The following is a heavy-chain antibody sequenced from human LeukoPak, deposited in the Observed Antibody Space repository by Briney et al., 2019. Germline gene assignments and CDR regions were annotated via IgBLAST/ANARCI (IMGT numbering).Heavy chain of an antibody. J-gene: IGHJ3*02. Sequence: ASVKVSCKASGYTFTIYDINWVQQVPGQGLEWMGWMNPNSGNAGYAQMFQGRVTMTRDTSINTAYVELSSLRSEDTAVYYCAISRVVGAARFAFDIWGQGTMITVSS. CDR2: MNPNSGNA. V-gene: IGHV1-8*01. D-gene: IGHD2-15*01. CDR3: AISRVVGAARFAFDI. CDR1: GYTFTIYD.